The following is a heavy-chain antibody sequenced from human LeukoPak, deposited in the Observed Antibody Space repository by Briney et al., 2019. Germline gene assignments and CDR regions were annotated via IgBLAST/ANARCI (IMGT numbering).Heavy chain of an antibody. V-gene: IGHV3-30*18. Sequence: PGGSLRLSCAASGFTFSSYGMHWVRQAPGKGLEWVAVISYDGSNKYYADSVKGRFTISRDNSKNTLYLQMNSLRAEDTAVYYCAKDVGSSWYDGWGQGTLVTVSS. CDR1: GFTFSSYG. J-gene: IGHJ5*02. D-gene: IGHD6-13*01. CDR2: ISYDGSNK. CDR3: AKDVGSSWYDG.